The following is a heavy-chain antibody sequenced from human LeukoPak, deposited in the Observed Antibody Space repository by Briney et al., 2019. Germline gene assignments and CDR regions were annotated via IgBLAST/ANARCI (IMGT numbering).Heavy chain of an antibody. CDR2: VFYDGSGK. CDR1: GFTFSNYG. CDR3: ARDQALYFSYGDY. J-gene: IGHJ4*02. Sequence: PGTSLRLSCAASGFTFSNYGMHWFRQPPGKGLEWLAAVFYDGSGKRYADTVKGRFTISRDNSKNTLYLQINSLRAEDTAVYYCARDQALYFSYGDYWGQGTLVTVSS. D-gene: IGHD2/OR15-2a*01. V-gene: IGHV3-33*01.